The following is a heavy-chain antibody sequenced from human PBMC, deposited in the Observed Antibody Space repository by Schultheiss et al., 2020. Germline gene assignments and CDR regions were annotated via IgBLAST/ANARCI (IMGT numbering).Heavy chain of an antibody. J-gene: IGHJ4*02. CDR3: VRAASYGQSYFDY. CDR1: GGSISSSYW. Sequence: SETLSLTCAVSGGSISSSYWWSWVRQPPGKGLEWIGEIYRSGSTNYNPSLKSRVTISVDKSKNQFSLRLSSMTAADTAVYYCVRAASYGQSYFDYWGQGTLVNVSS. D-gene: IGHD3-10*01. V-gene: IGHV4-4*02. CDR2: IYRSGST.